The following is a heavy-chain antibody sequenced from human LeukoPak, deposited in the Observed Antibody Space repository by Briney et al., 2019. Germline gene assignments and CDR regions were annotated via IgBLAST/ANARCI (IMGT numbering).Heavy chain of an antibody. CDR2: IYYSGST. D-gene: IGHD3-9*01. CDR1: GGSISSGGYY. V-gene: IGHV4-31*03. J-gene: IGHJ5*02. Sequence: SQTLSLTCTVSGGSISSGGYYWSWIRQHPGKGLEWIGYIYYSGSTYYNPSLKSRVTISVDTSKNQFSLKLSSVTAADTAVYYCAREKRYFDWLQSTYNGFDPWGQGTLVTVSS. CDR3: AREKRYFDWLQSTYNGFDP.